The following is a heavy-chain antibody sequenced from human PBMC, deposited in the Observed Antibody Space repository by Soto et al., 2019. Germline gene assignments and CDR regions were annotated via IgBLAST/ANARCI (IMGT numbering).Heavy chain of an antibody. CDR2: MSSGGSSI. Sequence: GGSLRLSCTASGFPFSTYEMNWVRQAPGKGLQWIAYMSSGGSSIHYADSVKGRFTISRDNAKNSLYMQMNSLTAEDRAVYFFARDLRAHYYDAGGYYTKCFDACGQGTRVTVSS. CDR1: GFPFSTYE. J-gene: IGHJ5*02. CDR3: ARDLRAHYYDAGGYYTKCFDA. D-gene: IGHD3-22*01. V-gene: IGHV3-48*03.